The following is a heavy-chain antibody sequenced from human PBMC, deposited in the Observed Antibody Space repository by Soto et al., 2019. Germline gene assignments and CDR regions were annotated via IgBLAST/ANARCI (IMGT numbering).Heavy chain of an antibody. V-gene: IGHV4-30-4*01. CDR2: IYNSGST. D-gene: IGHD3-3*01. Sequence: QVQLQESGPGLEEPSQTLSLTCTVSGGSISSGGYFWSWIRQSPGKGLEWIGHIYNSGSTYSNPSLKSRTAISVDTSRNQFSLRLTSVTAADTAVYYCARGPSADKIDYWGQGTLVTVSS. CDR1: GGSISSGGYF. CDR3: ARGPSADKIDY. J-gene: IGHJ4*02.